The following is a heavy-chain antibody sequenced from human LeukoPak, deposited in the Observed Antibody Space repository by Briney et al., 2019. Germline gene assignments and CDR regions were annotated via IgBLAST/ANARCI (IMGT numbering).Heavy chain of an antibody. CDR3: AKSPCSSTTCYVSWLDP. D-gene: IGHD2-2*01. J-gene: IGHJ5*02. V-gene: IGHV3-23*01. CDR1: GFTFSIYA. CDR2: ISGSGGST. Sequence: GGSLRLSCAASGFTFSIYAMGWVRQAPGKGLEWVSAISGSGGSTYYADSVKGRSTISRDNSKNTLYLQMNSLRAEDTALYYCAKSPCSSTTCYVSWLDPWGQGALVTVSS.